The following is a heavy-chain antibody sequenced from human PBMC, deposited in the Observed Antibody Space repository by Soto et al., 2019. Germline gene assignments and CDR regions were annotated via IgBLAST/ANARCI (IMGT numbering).Heavy chain of an antibody. J-gene: IGHJ5*02. CDR1: GFSFTGYY. CDR2: IHAHSGGT. CDR3: AKDLTRQLAYWLDP. Sequence: GASVKVSCKASGFSFTGYYIHWLRQAPGQGPEWMGWIHAHSGGTEYAQKFQGRVTLTSDTSIATAYLTLTSLTSDDPALYYCAKDLTRQLAYWLDPWGQGTQVTASS. V-gene: IGHV1-2*02. D-gene: IGHD6-6*01.